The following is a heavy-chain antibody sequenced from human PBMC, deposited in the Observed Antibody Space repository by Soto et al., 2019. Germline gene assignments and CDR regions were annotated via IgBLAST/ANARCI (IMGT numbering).Heavy chain of an antibody. Sequence: QLQLQASGPGLVKPAETLSLICTVSGGSITTSSYSWGWIRRPPGKGLEWIGSIYYSGNTYYNPSLTSRVTMSVDTSKSRFALKLSSVTAADTAGYYCARHHHLVAADTNRWFDAWGPGTLVTVSS. CDR1: GGSITTSSYS. V-gene: IGHV4-39*01. D-gene: IGHD6-25*01. J-gene: IGHJ5*01. CDR2: IYYSGNT. CDR3: ARHHHLVAADTNRWFDA.